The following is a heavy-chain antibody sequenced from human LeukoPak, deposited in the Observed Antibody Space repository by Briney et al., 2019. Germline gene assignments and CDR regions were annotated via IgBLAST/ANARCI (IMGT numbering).Heavy chain of an antibody. D-gene: IGHD6-13*01. V-gene: IGHV4-38-2*02. CDR2: IFRSGST. CDR3: ARTAAAGNGYYYYYMDV. Sequence: SETLSLTCSVSGYSISSGFYWGWIRQPPGKGLEWIGNIFRSGSTYYNTSLKSRVTISVDTSKNQFSLKLSSVTAADTAVYYCARTAAAGNGYYYYYMDVWGKGTTVTISS. CDR1: GYSISSGFY. J-gene: IGHJ6*03.